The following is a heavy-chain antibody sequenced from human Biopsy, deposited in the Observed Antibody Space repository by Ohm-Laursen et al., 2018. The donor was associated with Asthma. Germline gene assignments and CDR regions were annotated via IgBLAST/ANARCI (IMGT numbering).Heavy chain of an antibody. V-gene: IGHV3-9*01. CDR1: GFTFDDYG. CDR3: ARESSVAGSSDFDY. Sequence: SLRLSCTAPGFTFDDYGMHWVRQAPGKGLEWVSGISWNSGSIGYADSVKGRFTISRDNSKNTLYLQMNSLRAEDTAVYYCARESSVAGSSDFDYWGQGTLVTVSP. D-gene: IGHD6-19*01. CDR2: ISWNSGSI. J-gene: IGHJ4*02.